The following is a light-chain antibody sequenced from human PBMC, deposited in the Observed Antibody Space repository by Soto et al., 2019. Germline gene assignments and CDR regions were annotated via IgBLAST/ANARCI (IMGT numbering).Light chain of an antibody. CDR3: QQYGASPFT. Sequence: EIVLTQSPGSLSLSPGDRASLSCRASQSVRSRFLAWYQQRPGQTPRLLIYGASSRAAGIPDRFSGSGSGTDFTLSISRLEPEDFGVYYCQQYGASPFTFGPGTKWTS. J-gene: IGKJ3*01. CDR1: QSVRSRF. V-gene: IGKV3-20*01. CDR2: GAS.